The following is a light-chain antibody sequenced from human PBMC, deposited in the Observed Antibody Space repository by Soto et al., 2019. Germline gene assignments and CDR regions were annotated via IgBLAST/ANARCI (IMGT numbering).Light chain of an antibody. Sequence: EIVLTQSPGTLSLSPGERATLSCRASQSVSSSYLAWYQQKPGQAPRLLIYGASNRATGIPDRFSGSGSGTDFNLTISRLEPEDFTVYYGQKYGSSPPITFGQGTRLEIK. V-gene: IGKV3-20*01. CDR1: QSVSSSY. CDR2: GAS. CDR3: QKYGSSPPIT. J-gene: IGKJ5*01.